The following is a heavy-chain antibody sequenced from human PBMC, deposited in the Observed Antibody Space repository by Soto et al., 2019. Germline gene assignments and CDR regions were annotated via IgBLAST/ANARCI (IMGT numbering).Heavy chain of an antibody. CDR1: GYTFTSYG. CDR3: ARDLITIFGVAPPGYGMDV. D-gene: IGHD3-3*01. CDR2: ISAYNGNT. J-gene: IGHJ6*02. Sequence: ASVKVSCKASGYTFTSYGISWVRQAPGQGLEWMGWISAYNGNTNYAQKLQGRVTMTTDTSTSTAYMELRSLRSDDTAVYYCARDLITIFGVAPPGYGMDVWGQGTTVTVSS. V-gene: IGHV1-18*01.